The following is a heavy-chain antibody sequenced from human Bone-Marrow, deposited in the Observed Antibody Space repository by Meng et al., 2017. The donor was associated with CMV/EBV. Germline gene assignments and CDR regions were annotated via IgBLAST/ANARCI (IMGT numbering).Heavy chain of an antibody. CDR1: GSTFSDYY. CDR3: ARVNERLVVPAAMSDYYGMDV. D-gene: IGHD2-2*01. V-gene: IGHV3-11*04. Sequence: GGSLRLSCAASGSTFSDYYMSWIRQAPGKGLEWVSYISSSGSTIYYADSVKGRFTISRDNAKNSLYLQMNSLRAEDTAVYYCARVNERLVVPAAMSDYYGMDVWGQGTTVTVSS. J-gene: IGHJ6*02. CDR2: ISSSGSTI.